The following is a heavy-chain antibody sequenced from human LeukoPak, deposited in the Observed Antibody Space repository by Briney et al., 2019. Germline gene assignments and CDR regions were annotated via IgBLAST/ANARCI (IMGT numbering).Heavy chain of an antibody. Sequence: SETLSLTCTVSGGSISSGSYYWSWIRQPAGKGLEWIGRIYTSGSTNYNPSLKSRVTISVDTSKNQFSLKLSSVTAADTAVYYCARGGYKAFDIWGQGTMVTVSS. V-gene: IGHV4-61*02. CDR3: ARGGYKAFDI. D-gene: IGHD5-24*01. J-gene: IGHJ3*02. CDR1: GGSISSGSYY. CDR2: IYTSGST.